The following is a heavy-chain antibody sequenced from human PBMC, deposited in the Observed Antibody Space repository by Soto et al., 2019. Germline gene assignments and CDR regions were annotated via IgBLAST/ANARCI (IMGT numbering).Heavy chain of an antibody. Sequence: GGSLRLSCAASGFTFSSCAMSWVRQAPGKGLEWVSAMSGSGGSTYYADSVKGRFTISRDNSKNTLYLQMNSLRAEDTAVYYCAKLGIVVVVAAHGAFDIWGQGTMVTVSS. CDR2: MSGSGGST. V-gene: IGHV3-23*01. D-gene: IGHD2-15*01. CDR3: AKLGIVVVVAAHGAFDI. J-gene: IGHJ3*02. CDR1: GFTFSSCA.